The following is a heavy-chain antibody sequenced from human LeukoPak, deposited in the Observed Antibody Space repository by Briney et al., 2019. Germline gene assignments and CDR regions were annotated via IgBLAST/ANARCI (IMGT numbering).Heavy chain of an antibody. D-gene: IGHD6-19*01. CDR1: GGSISSSSYY. V-gene: IGHV4-39*07. CDR2: IYYNGST. J-gene: IGHJ4*02. CDR3: ARDHIAVATGVADDYFDY. Sequence: NPSETLSLTCTVSGGSISSSSYYWGWIRQPPGKGLEWIGSIYYNGSTYYNPSLKSRVTISVDTSKNQFSLKLSSVTAADTAVYYCARDHIAVATGVADDYFDYWGQGTLVTVSS.